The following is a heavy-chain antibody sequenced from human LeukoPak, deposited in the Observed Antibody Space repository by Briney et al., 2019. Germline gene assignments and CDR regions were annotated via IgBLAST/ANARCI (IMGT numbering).Heavy chain of an antibody. CDR3: ARGRFSGSYYFRSGADAFDI. CDR2: INPNSGGT. V-gene: IGHV1-2*02. CDR1: GYTFTGYY. Sequence: RASVKVSCKASGYTFTGYYMHWVRQAPGQGLEWMGWINPNSGGTNYAQKFQGRVTMTRDTSISTAYMELSRLRSDDTAVYYCARGRFSGSYYFRSGADAFDIWGQGTMVTVSS. D-gene: IGHD1-26*01. J-gene: IGHJ3*02.